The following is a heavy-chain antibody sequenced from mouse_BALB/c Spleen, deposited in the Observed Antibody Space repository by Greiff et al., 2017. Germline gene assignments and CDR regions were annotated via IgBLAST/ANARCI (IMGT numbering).Heavy chain of an antibody. CDR1: GYAFTTYL. V-gene: IGHV1-54*01. J-gene: IGHJ2*01. CDR2: INPGSGRT. CDR3: ASAYYGYDYLDY. D-gene: IGHD2-14*01. Sequence: QVQLQQSGAELVRPGTSVKVSCKASGYAFTTYLIEWVKQRPGQGLEWIGVINPGSGRTNYNEKFKGKATLAADKSSSTAYMQLSSLTSDASAVYVCASAYYGYDYLDYWGQGTTGRVSS.